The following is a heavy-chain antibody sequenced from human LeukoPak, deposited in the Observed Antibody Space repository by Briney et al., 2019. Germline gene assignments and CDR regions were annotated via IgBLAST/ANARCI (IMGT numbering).Heavy chain of an antibody. D-gene: IGHD2-21*02. V-gene: IGHV3-23*01. J-gene: IGHJ6*02. CDR3: AKGDGYYYYGMDV. Sequence: GGSLRLSCAASKFAFSSYAMSWVRQAPGKGLEWVSAISGSGGSTYYADSVKGRFTISRDNSKNTLYLQMNSLRAEDTAVYYCAKGDGYYYYGMDVWGQGTTVTVSS. CDR1: KFAFSSYA. CDR2: ISGSGGST.